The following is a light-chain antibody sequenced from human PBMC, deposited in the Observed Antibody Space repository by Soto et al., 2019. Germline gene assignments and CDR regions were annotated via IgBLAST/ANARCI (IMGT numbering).Light chain of an antibody. V-gene: IGLV2-14*01. CDR2: EVS. Sequence: QSALTQPASVSGSPGQSITISCTGTSSDVGGYNYVSWYQQHPGKAPKLMIYEVSNRPSGVSNRFSGSKSGNTASLTISGLQAEYEAHYYCSSYTSRSTVVFGGGTKLTVL. CDR1: SSDVGGYNY. CDR3: SSYTSRSTVV. J-gene: IGLJ2*01.